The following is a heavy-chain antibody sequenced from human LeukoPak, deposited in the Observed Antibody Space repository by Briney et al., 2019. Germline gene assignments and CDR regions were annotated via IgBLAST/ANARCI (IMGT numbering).Heavy chain of an antibody. CDR1: GGSISSSSYY. V-gene: IGHV4-39*01. CDR3: ARTPGRVVPAASWFDP. Sequence: SETLSLTCTVSGGSISSSSYYWGWIRQPPGKGLEWIGSIYYSGSTYYNPSLKSRVTISVDTSKNQFSLKLSSVTAADTAVYYCARTPGRVVPAASWFDPWGQGTLVTVSS. J-gene: IGHJ5*02. CDR2: IYYSGST. D-gene: IGHD2-2*01.